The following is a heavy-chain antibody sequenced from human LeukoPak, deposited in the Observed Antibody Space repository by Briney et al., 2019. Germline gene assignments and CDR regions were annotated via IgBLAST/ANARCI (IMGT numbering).Heavy chain of an antibody. CDR2: IYHSGST. D-gene: IGHD4-23*01. Sequence: SETLSLTCTVSGYSISSGYYWGWIRQPPGKGLEWIGSIYHSGSTYYNPSLKSRVTISVDTSKNQFSLKLSSVTAADTAVYYCARNHGGNFGYWGQGTLVTVSS. CDR1: GYSISSGYY. J-gene: IGHJ4*02. CDR3: ARNHGGNFGY. V-gene: IGHV4-38-2*02.